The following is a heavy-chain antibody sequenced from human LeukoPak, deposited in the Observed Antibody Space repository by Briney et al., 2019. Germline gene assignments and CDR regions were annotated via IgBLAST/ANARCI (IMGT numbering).Heavy chain of an antibody. V-gene: IGHV3-48*01. Sequence: PGGSLRLSCAASGFTFSSYRMNWVRQAPGKGLEWVSYISSSSSTIYYADSVKGRFTISRDNAKNSLYLQMNSLRAEDTAMYYCARATMGTLDYWGQGTLVTVSS. J-gene: IGHJ4*02. D-gene: IGHD1/OR15-1a*01. CDR1: GFTFSSYR. CDR2: ISSSSSTI. CDR3: ARATMGTLDY.